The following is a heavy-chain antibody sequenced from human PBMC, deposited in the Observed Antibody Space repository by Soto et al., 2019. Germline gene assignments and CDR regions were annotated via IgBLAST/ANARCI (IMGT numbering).Heavy chain of an antibody. V-gene: IGHV1-69*01. CDR2: IIPIFGTA. D-gene: IGHD6-19*01. J-gene: IGHJ5*02. Sequence: QVQLVQSGAEVKKPGYSVKVSCKASGGTFSSYAISWVRQAPGQGLEWMGGIIPIFGTANYAQKFQGRVTITADESTSTAYIELSSLRPEDTAVYYCARDTNRRQRLPTHWFDPWGQGTLVTVSS. CDR1: GGTFSSYA. CDR3: ARDTNRRQRLPTHWFDP.